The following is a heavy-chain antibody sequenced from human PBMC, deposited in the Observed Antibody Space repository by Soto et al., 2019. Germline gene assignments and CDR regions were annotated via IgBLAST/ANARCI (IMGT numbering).Heavy chain of an antibody. D-gene: IGHD3-3*01. CDR1: GYDFNTNW. V-gene: IGHV5-51*01. Sequence: GESLKISCRGSGYDFNTNWFGWVRQLPGRGLEWVGIMYPGDSDTRYNPSLQGHVTLSVDVTVSTAFLQWRSLETSDTGMYFCARLPRDCNKTSCYYADLWGQGTPVTVSS. CDR3: ARLPRDCNKTSCYYADL. CDR2: MYPGDSDT. J-gene: IGHJ5*02.